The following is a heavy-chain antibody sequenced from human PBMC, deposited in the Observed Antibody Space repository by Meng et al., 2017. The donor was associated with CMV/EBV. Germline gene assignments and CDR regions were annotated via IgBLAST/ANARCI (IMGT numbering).Heavy chain of an antibody. CDR2: IYYSGST. D-gene: IGHD2/OR15-2a*01. Sequence: QVHLQGGRPGRVKPSETRSLAGTVCGCAISSRYFYWSLIRQPPGKGLEWIGYIYYSGSTYYNPSHKSRVTISVDTSKNQFSLKLSSVTAADTAVYYCARTGEYPTVDYWGQGTLVTVSS. CDR3: ARTGEYPTVDY. J-gene: IGHJ4*02. V-gene: IGHV4-30-4*08. CDR1: GCAISSRYFY.